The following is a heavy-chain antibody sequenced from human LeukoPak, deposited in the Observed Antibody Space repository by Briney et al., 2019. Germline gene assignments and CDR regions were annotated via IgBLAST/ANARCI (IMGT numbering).Heavy chain of an antibody. D-gene: IGHD3-22*01. CDR3: ARRDTMIVAHDS. CDR1: GGSISSYY. CDR2: INYSGST. V-gene: IGHV4-59*08. J-gene: IGHJ4*02. Sequence: SETLSLTCTVSGGSISSYYWSWIRQRPGKGLEWIGYINYSGSTKYNSSLKSRVTISVDTSKNQFSLKLSSVTAADTAVYYCARRDTMIVAHDSWGQGTLVTVSS.